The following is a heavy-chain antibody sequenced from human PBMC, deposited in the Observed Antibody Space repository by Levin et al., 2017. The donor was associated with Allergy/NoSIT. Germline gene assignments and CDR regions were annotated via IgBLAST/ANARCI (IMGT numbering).Heavy chain of an antibody. CDR2: ISHDGSNK. D-gene: IGHD3-10*01. CDR3: AKVLWFGELYPFDY. Sequence: PGGSLRLSCAASGFTFSNYGIHWVRQAPGMGLEWVAVISHDGSNKYYADSVKGRFTISRDNSKNTLYLQMNSLRAEDTAVYYCAKVLWFGELYPFDYWGQGALVTVSS. J-gene: IGHJ4*02. CDR1: GFTFSNYG. V-gene: IGHV3-30*18.